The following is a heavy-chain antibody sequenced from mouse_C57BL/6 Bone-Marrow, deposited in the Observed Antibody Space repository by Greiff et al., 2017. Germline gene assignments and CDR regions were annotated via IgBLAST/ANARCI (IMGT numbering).Heavy chain of an antibody. CDR1: GFSFNTYA. J-gene: IGHJ4*01. Sequence: EVMLVESGGGLVQPKGSLKLSCAASGFSFNTYAMNWVRQAPGKGLEWVARIRSKSNNYATYYADSVKDRFTISRDDSESMLYLQMNNLKTEDTAMYYCVRQTDSSYAMDYWGQGTSVTVSS. CDR3: VRQTDSSYAMDY. V-gene: IGHV10-1*01. CDR2: IRSKSNNYAT. D-gene: IGHD1-1*01.